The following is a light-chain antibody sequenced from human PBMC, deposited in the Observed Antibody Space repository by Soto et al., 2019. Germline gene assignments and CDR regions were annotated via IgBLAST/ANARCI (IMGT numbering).Light chain of an antibody. CDR2: GAS. CDR1: QSFTSTS. V-gene: IGKV3-20*01. CDR3: QQYYRSPRT. J-gene: IGKJ1*01. Sequence: EIVLTQSPGTLSLSPGERATLSCRASQSFTSTSLAWYQQKPGQAPRLLISGASRRAAGIPDRFSGSGSGTDFNLTISRLESEDIAVYYCQQYYRSPRTFGQGTRVEIK.